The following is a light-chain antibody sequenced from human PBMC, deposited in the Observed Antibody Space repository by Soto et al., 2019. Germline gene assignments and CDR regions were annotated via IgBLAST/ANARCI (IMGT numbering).Light chain of an antibody. CDR3: QKYKSAPSLT. CDR2: AAA. V-gene: IGKV1-27*01. CDR1: QGISNF. Sequence: DLQMTQSPSSLSASVGDRVTITCRASQGISNFLAWYQHKPGKVPKLLIYAAATLQSGVPSRFSGSGSGTDFTLTISSLQPEHVATYYCQKYKSAPSLTFGGGTKVEIK. J-gene: IGKJ4*01.